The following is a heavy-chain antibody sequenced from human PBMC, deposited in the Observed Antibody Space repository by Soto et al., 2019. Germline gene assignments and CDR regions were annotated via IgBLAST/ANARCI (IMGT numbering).Heavy chain of an antibody. CDR3: ARWGGSIAEAVIRRVPYYYYMDV. CDR2: IYYSGST. V-gene: IGHV4-59*01. Sequence: SETLSLTCTVSGGSISSYYWSWIRQPPGKGLEWIGYIYYSGSTNYNPSLKSRVTISVDTSKNQFSLKLSSVTAADTAVYYCARWGGSIAEAVIRRVPYYYYMDVWCKGITVTVS. D-gene: IGHD6-13*01. CDR1: GGSISSYY. J-gene: IGHJ6*03.